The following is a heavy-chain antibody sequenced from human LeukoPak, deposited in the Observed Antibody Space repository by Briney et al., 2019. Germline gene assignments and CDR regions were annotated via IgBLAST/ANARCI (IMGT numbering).Heavy chain of an antibody. CDR3: ARDIAAAGKGWFDP. Sequence: SVKVSCKASGGTFSSYAISWVRQAPRHGLEWMGGIIPIFVTANYAQKFQGRVTITADESTSTAYMELSSLRSEDTAVYYCARDIAAAGKGWFDPWGQGTLVTVSS. V-gene: IGHV1-69*13. D-gene: IGHD6-13*01. CDR2: IIPIFVTA. J-gene: IGHJ5*02. CDR1: GGTFSSYA.